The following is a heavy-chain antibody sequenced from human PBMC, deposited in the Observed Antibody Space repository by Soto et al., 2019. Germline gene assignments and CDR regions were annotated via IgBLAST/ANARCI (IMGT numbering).Heavy chain of an antibody. J-gene: IGHJ5*02. CDR2: FDPEDGET. D-gene: IGHD2-8*01. CDR3: ATLSLMAAGPFNWFDP. CDR1: GYTLTELS. V-gene: IGHV1-24*01. Sequence: AASVKVSCKVSGYTLTELSMHWVRQAPGKGLEWMGGFDPEDGETIYAQKFQGRVTMTEDTSTDTAYMELSSLRSEDTAVYYCATLSLMAAGPFNWFDPWGQGTLVTVSS.